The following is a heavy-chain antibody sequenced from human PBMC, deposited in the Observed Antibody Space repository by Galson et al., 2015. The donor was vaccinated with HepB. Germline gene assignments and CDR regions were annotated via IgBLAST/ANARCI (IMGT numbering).Heavy chain of an antibody. CDR2: INRSGNST. J-gene: IGHJ3*02. CDR1: GFTFSDYY. V-gene: IGHV3-11*01. D-gene: IGHD2/OR15-2a*01. CDR3: AKQNWVDSFDI. Sequence: SLRLSCAASGFTFSDYYMTWIRQAPGKGLEWISYINRSGNSTFYADSVKGRFTISRDNAMNSLYLQMNSLRAEDTAVFYCAKQNWVDSFDIWGQGTMVTVFS.